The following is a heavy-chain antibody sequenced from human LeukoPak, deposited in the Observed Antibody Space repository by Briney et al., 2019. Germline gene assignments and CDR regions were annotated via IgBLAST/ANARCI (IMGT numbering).Heavy chain of an antibody. J-gene: IGHJ4*02. V-gene: IGHV4-59*12. CDR1: GGSISSYY. Sequence: PSETLSLTCTVSGGSISSYYWSWIRQPPGKGLEWIGYIYHSGSTYYNPSLKSRVTISVDRSKNQFSLKLSSVTAADTAVYYCASCGYSYGYHFDYWGQGTLVTVSS. CDR2: IYHSGST. D-gene: IGHD5-18*01. CDR3: ASCGYSYGYHFDY.